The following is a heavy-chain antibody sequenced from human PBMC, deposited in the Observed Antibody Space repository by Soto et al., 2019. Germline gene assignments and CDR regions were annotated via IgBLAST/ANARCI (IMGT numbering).Heavy chain of an antibody. Sequence: PGGSLRLSCAASGFTFSDYYMSWIRQAPGKGLEWVSYISSSGSTIYYADSVKGRFTISRDNAKNSLYLQMNSLRAEDAAVYYCASGHYGDYENYGMDVWGQGTTVTVSS. CDR1: GFTFSDYY. V-gene: IGHV3-11*01. J-gene: IGHJ6*02. CDR2: ISSSGSTI. D-gene: IGHD4-17*01. CDR3: ASGHYGDYENYGMDV.